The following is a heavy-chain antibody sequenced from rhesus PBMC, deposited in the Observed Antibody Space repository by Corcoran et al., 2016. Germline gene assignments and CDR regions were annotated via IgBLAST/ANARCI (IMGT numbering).Heavy chain of an antibody. CDR1: GYTFTDYY. CDR2: INPKTGGT. CDR3: ARTRRRLADFDY. J-gene: IGHJ4*01. V-gene: IGHV1-138*01. D-gene: IGHD6-31*01. Sequence: QVQLVQSGAEVKKPGSSVKVSCKASGYTFTDYYMHWVRQAPGQGLEWMGEINPKTGGTNYAQNCQGRVTMTRDTSTSTAYMELSSLRSEDTAVYYCARTRRRLADFDYWGQGVLVTVSS.